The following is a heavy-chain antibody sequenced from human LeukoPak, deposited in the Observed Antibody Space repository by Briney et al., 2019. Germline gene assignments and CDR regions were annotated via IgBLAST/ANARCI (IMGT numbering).Heavy chain of an antibody. J-gene: IGHJ3*02. V-gene: IGHV6-1*01. D-gene: IGHD2-15*01. Sequence: SQNLSLTCAISGDSVSRNSATWNWIRQSPSRGLEWLARANYRSKWYYDYAVSVKSRMSINTDSSKNQFTLQLNSVTPEDTAVYYCVGCSGGSCHSGAFEIWGQGTMVTVSS. CDR2: ANYRSKWYY. CDR3: VGCSGGSCHSGAFEI. CDR1: GDSVSRNSAT.